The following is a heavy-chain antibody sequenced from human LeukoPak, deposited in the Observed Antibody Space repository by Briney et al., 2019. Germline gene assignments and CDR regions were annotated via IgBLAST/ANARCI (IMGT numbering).Heavy chain of an antibody. V-gene: IGHV1-46*01. CDR2: INPSGGST. CDR1: GYTFTGYY. J-gene: IGHJ6*02. D-gene: IGHD1-26*01. CDR3: ARGCLEESGSYYYYGMDV. Sequence: ASVKVSCKASGYTFTGYYMHWVRQAPGQGLEWMGIINPSGGSTSYAQKFQGRVTMTRDTSTSTVYMELSSLRSEDTAVYYCARGCLEESGSYYYYGMDVWGQGTTVTVSS.